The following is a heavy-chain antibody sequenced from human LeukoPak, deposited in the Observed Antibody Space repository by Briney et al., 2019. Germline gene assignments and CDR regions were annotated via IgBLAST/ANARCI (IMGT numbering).Heavy chain of an antibody. Sequence: GGSLRLSCAASGFSFSTYVMSWVRQAPGKGLEWVSGVRANGDNTYYADSVKGRFTIARDNSKDTLSLQMNNLRAEDTAIYYYTCLDYWGQGTLATVSS. J-gene: IGHJ4*02. CDR3: TCLDY. CDR1: GFSFSTYV. V-gene: IGHV3-23*01. CDR2: VRANGDNT. D-gene: IGHD2-2*02.